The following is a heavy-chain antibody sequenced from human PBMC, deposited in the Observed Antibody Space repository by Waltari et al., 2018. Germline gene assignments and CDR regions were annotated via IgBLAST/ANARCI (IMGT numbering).Heavy chain of an antibody. D-gene: IGHD7-27*01. Sequence: EVQLVESGGGLVKPGGSLRLSCAASGFRFSDYSMNWVRQAPGKGLEWVSSISSNSAYTHYADSVKGRFTISRDNAKNSLFLQVNSLRAEDTAMYYCATGGWGFYLGYWGQGTVVTVSS. CDR3: ATGGWGFYLGY. CDR2: ISSNSAYT. J-gene: IGHJ4*02. V-gene: IGHV3-21*02. CDR1: GFRFSDYS.